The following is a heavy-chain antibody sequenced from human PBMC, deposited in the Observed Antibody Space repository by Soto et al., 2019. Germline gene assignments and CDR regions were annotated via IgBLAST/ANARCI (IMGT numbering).Heavy chain of an antibody. CDR1: GGSFSGYY. V-gene: IGHV4-34*01. CDR2: INHSGST. CDR3: ARGDFRDLGY. D-gene: IGHD3-3*01. Sequence: QVQLQQWGAGLLKPSETLSPTCAVYGGSFSGYYWSWIRQPPGKGLEWIGEINHSGSTNYNLPLKSRVTISVDTSKNQFSLRLTSVTAADTAVYYCARGDFRDLGYWGQGTLVTVSS. J-gene: IGHJ4*02.